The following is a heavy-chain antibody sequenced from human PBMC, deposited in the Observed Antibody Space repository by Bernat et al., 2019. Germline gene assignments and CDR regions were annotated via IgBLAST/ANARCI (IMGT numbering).Heavy chain of an antibody. V-gene: IGHV4-39*01. CDR2: IYYSGST. J-gene: IGHJ2*01. CDR3: ARCKIAVAGTNWYFDL. Sequence: QLQLQESGPGLVKPSETLSLTCTVSGGSISSSSYYWGWIRQPPGKGLEWIGSIYYSGSTYYNPSLKSRVTISVDTSKNQFSLKLSSVTAADTAVYYCARCKIAVAGTNWYFDLWGRGTLVTVSS. CDR1: GGSISSSSYY. D-gene: IGHD6-19*01.